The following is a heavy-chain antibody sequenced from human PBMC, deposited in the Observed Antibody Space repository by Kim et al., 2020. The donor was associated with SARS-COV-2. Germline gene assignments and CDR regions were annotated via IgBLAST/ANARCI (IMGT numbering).Heavy chain of an antibody. CDR3: ARDNGYDSSGLPYYYGMDV. D-gene: IGHD3-22*01. CDR2: IYYSGST. Sequence: SETLSLTCTVSGGSISSGGYYWSWIRQHPGKGLEWIGYIYYSGSTYYNPSLKSRVTISVDTSKNQFSLKLSSVTAADTAVYDCARDNGYDSSGLPYYYGMDVWGQGTTVTDS. V-gene: IGHV4-31*03. CDR1: GGSISSGGYY. J-gene: IGHJ6*02.